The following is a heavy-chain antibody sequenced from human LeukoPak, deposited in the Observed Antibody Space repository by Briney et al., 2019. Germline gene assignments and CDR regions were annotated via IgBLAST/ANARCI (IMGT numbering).Heavy chain of an antibody. Sequence: SETLSLTCAVSGFSISSGYYCGCIRQPPGRGLGWIGSIYHSGSTYYNPSLKSRVTISVDTSKNQFCLKLSSVTAADTALYYCAGQHDSNGYYFYWGQGTLVTVSS. V-gene: IGHV4-38-2*01. J-gene: IGHJ4*02. D-gene: IGHD3-22*01. CDR3: AGQHDSNGYYFY. CDR1: GFSISSGYY. CDR2: IYHSGST.